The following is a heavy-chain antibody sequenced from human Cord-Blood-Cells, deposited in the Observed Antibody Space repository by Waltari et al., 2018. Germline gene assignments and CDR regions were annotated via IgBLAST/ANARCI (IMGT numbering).Heavy chain of an antibody. CDR3: AHRRSYYGSGSYYNSYYYFDY. Sequence: QITLKESGPTLVKPTQTITLTCTFSGFSLSTSGVGVGSIRQPPGKALQWLALLYWNDDKRYSPSLKSRLTITKDTSKNQVVLTMTNMDPVDTATYYCAHRRSYYGSGSYYNSYYYFDYWGQGTLVTVSS. CDR2: LYWNDDK. CDR1: GFSLSTSGVG. V-gene: IGHV2-5*01. J-gene: IGHJ4*02. D-gene: IGHD3-10*01.